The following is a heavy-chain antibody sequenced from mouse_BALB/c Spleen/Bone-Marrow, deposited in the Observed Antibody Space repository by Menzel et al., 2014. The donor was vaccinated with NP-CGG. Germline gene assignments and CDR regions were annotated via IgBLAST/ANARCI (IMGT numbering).Heavy chain of an antibody. D-gene: IGHD3-3*01. CDR3: VRGWEYFDY. J-gene: IGHJ2*01. CDR1: GFTFNTYA. Sequence: EVQLQESGGGLVQPKGSLKLSCAASGFTFNTYAMNWVRQAPGKGLERVARIRSKSNNYATYYADSVKDRFTISRDDSQSMLYLQMNNLKTEDTAMYYCVRGWEYFDYWGQGTTLTVSS. CDR2: IRSKSNNYAT. V-gene: IGHV10-1*02.